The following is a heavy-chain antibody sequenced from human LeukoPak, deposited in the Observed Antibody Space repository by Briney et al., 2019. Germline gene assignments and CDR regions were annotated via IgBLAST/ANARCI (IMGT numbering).Heavy chain of an antibody. J-gene: IGHJ4*02. V-gene: IGHV1-69*04. CDR1: GGAFNTYA. CDR3: AGDPSDYYASE. D-gene: IGHD3-10*01. Sequence: RRASVTVSCKASGGAFNTYAIGWVRQAPGQGLEWVGRFFPKYVIANCAQRFRKRVTFTADKLTSTVYMELRSLKSEDTAVYYCAGDPSDYYASEWGQGTLATVSS. CDR2: FFPKYVIA.